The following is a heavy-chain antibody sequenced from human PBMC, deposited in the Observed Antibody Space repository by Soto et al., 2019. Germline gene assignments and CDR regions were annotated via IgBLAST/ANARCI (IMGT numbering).Heavy chain of an antibody. Sequence: QLQLQESGSGLVKPSQTLSLTCAVSGGSISSGGYSWSWIRQPPGKGLEWIGYIYHSGSTYYNPSLKCRVPISVDRSKNQFSLKLSSVTAADTAVYYCARSDYYGSGSYPYYFDYWGQGTLVTVSS. CDR1: GGSISSGGYS. D-gene: IGHD3-10*01. J-gene: IGHJ4*02. CDR3: ARSDYYGSGSYPYYFDY. CDR2: IYHSGST. V-gene: IGHV4-30-2*01.